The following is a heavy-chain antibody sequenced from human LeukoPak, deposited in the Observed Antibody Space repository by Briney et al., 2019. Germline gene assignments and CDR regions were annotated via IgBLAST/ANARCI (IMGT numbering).Heavy chain of an antibody. D-gene: IGHD3-10*01. CDR1: GYTFTSYD. Sequence: ASVKVSCKASGYTFTSYDINWVRQATGQGLEWMGWMNPNSGNSGYAQKFQGRVTMTRNTSISTAYMELSSPRSEDTAVYYCARGQITMVRGVIRRYYFDYWGQGTLVTVSS. V-gene: IGHV1-8*01. J-gene: IGHJ4*02. CDR2: MNPNSGNS. CDR3: ARGQITMVRGVIRRYYFDY.